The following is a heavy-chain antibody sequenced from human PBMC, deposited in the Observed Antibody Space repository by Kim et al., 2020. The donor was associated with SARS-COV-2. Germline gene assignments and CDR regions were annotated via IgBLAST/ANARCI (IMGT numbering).Heavy chain of an antibody. CDR3: ARPVYGSGSYGY. V-gene: IGHV3-48*02. Sequence: GGSLRLSCAASGFTFSTYSMNWVRQTPGKGLEWISYISSSSSTIYYADSVKGRFTISRDNAENSLYLQMNSLRDEDTAVYYCARPVYGSGSYGYWGQGTLVTVSS. J-gene: IGHJ4*02. CDR1: GFTFSTYS. D-gene: IGHD3-10*01. CDR2: ISSSSSTI.